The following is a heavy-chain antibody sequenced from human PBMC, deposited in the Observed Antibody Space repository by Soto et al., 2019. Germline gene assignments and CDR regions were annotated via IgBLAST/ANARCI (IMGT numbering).Heavy chain of an antibody. CDR2: IWYDGSNK. CDR1: GFTFSSYG. CDR3: ARDQGELPPTNFDY. J-gene: IGHJ4*02. Sequence: QVQLVESGGGVVQPGRSLRLSCAASGFTFSSYGMHWVRQAPGKGLEWAAVIWYDGSNKYYADSVKGRFTISRDNSKNTLYLQMNSLRAEDTAVYYCARDQGELPPTNFDYWGQGTLVTVSS. V-gene: IGHV3-33*01. D-gene: IGHD1-26*01.